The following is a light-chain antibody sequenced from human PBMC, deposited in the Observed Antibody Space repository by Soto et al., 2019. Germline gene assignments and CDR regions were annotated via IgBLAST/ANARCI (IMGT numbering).Light chain of an antibody. J-gene: IGKJ2*01. CDR3: QQSSSTPPT. Sequence: MTQSPATQSASVGDRVTITSRASQSISSYLNWYQQKPGKAPKLLIYAASSLQSGVPSRFSGSGSGTDFTLTISSLQPDDFATYYCQQSSSTPPTFGQGTKLEIK. CDR2: AAS. V-gene: IGKV1-39*01. CDR1: QSISSY.